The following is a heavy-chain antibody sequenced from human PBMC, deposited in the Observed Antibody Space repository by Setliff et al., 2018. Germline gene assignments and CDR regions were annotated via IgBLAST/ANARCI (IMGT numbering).Heavy chain of an antibody. D-gene: IGHD3-3*01. J-gene: IGHJ4*02. Sequence: GGSLRLSCAASGFTFSTYWMNWVRQAPGKGLEWVSAISGSGGSTYYAYSVKGRFTISRDNSKNTLSLQMNSLRAEDTAVYYCARAFYYDFWTFDYWGQGTLVTVSS. V-gene: IGHV3-23*01. CDR3: ARAFYYDFWTFDY. CDR1: GFTFSTYW. CDR2: ISGSGGST.